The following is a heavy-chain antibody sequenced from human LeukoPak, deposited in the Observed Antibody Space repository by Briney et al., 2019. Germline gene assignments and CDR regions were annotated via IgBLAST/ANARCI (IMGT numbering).Heavy chain of an antibody. J-gene: IGHJ4*02. Sequence: GASVTVSRKASGYTFTSYYMHWVRQAPGQGLERMGIINPSGADTSHAPKFQGRVTMTWDTSTSTAYMELNSLRSEDTAVYYCAVGATDYWGQGTLVTVSS. V-gene: IGHV1-46*03. CDR2: INPSGADT. CDR3: AVGATDY. CDR1: GYTFTSYY. D-gene: IGHD1-26*01.